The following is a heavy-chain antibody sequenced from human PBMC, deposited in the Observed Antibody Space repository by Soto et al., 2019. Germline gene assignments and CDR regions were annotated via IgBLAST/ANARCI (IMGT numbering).Heavy chain of an antibody. CDR2: IYYSGST. J-gene: IGHJ4*02. V-gene: IGHV4-59*01. CDR3: ARSMFRKTIAELDY. Sequence: SETLSLTCTVSGGSISSYYWSWIRQPPGKGLEWIGYIYYSGSTSYNPSLKSRVTISVDTSKNQFSLKLSSVTAADTAVYYCARSMFRKTIAELDYWGQGTLVTVSS. D-gene: IGHD3-9*01. CDR1: GGSISSYY.